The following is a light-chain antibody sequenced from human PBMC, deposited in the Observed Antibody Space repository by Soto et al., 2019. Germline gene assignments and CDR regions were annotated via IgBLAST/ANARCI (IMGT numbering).Light chain of an antibody. J-gene: IGKJ3*01. V-gene: IGKV1-13*02. Sequence: AIQLTQSPSSLSASVGDRVTITCRVSQAIRTDIAWYQQKPGQAPVLLIYEASNLEDGVPSRFSGSGSGTDVTLTISSLQPEDFATYYCQHCRVSSTFGPGTKVDFK. CDR3: QHCRVSST. CDR2: EAS. CDR1: QAIRTD.